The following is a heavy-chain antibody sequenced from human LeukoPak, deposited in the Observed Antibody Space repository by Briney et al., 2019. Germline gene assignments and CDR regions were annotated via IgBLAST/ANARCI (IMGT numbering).Heavy chain of an antibody. D-gene: IGHD6-6*01. V-gene: IGHV5-51*01. CDR1: GYSFTSYW. J-gene: IGHJ4*02. CDR3: ARPKYSSSSGLFYFDY. Sequence: KGGESLKISCKGSGYSFTSYWIGWVRQMPGKGLEWMGIIYPGDPDTRYSPSFQGQVTISADKSISTAYLQWSSLKASDTAMYYCARPKYSSSSGLFYFDYWGQGTLVTVSS. CDR2: IYPGDPDT.